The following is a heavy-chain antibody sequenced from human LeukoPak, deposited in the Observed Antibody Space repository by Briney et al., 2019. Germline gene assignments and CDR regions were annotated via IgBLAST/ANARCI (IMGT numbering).Heavy chain of an antibody. V-gene: IGHV1-2*02. CDR1: GYTFTGYY. D-gene: IGHD3-22*01. J-gene: IGHJ5*02. Sequence: GASVKVSCKASGYTFTGYYMHWVRQAPGQGLEWMGWINPNSGGTNYAQKFQGRVTMTRDTSISTAYVELSRLRSDDTAVYYCARDADYYDSSGNPNWFDPWGQGTLVTVSS. CDR3: ARDADYYDSSGNPNWFDP. CDR2: INPNSGGT.